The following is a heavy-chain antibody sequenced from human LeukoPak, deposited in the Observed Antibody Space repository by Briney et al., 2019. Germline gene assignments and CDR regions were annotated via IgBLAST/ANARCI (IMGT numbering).Heavy chain of an antibody. J-gene: IGHJ4*02. V-gene: IGHV3-23*01. CDR2: ISGSGGST. Sequence: PGGSLRLSCAASGFTFSSSAMSWVRQAPGKGLEWVSVISGSGGSTYYADSVKGRFTISRDNSKNTLYLQMNSLRAEDTAVYYCAKDLGDYNAPGGYWGQGTLVTVSS. CDR1: GFTFSSSA. CDR3: AKDLGDYNAPGGY. D-gene: IGHD3-9*01.